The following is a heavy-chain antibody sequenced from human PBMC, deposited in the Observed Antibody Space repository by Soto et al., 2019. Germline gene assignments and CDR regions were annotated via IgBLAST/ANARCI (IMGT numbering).Heavy chain of an antibody. V-gene: IGHV3-23*01. CDR3: GSRLTDFYDY. D-gene: IGHD2-21*02. CDR1: GITFSSYA. J-gene: IGHJ4*02. CDR2: IDGNSGTGT. Sequence: GSLRLSCAASGITFSSYAMSWVRQAPGKGLEWVSSIDGNSGTGTYYADSVKGRFTISRDNSKNTLYLQMDSLRAEDTAVYYCGSRLTDFYDYWGQGTRVTVSS.